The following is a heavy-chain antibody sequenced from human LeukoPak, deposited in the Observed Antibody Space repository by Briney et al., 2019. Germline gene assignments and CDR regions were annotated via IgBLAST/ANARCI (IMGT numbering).Heavy chain of an antibody. CDR3: ATETNGRHYDY. V-gene: IGHV3-21*06. CDR1: VLTFSTSG. Sequence: PGGSLRLSCTTSVLTFSTSGFNWVRQAPGKGLEWVASIGPTGFDRYHADSIKGRFTISRDNANNFLHLQMDSLRAEDTAVYYCATETNGRHYDYWGQGTLLTVSS. D-gene: IGHD1-14*01. CDR2: IGPTGFDR. J-gene: IGHJ4*02.